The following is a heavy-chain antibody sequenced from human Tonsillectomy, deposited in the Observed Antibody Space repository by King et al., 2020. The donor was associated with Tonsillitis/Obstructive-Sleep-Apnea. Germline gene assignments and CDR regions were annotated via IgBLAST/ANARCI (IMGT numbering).Heavy chain of an antibody. Sequence: VQLVESGGGVVQPGRSLRLSCAASGFTFSSYAMHWVRQAPGKGLEWVAVISYDGSNKYYADSVKGRFTISRANSKNTLYLQMNSLRAEDTAVYHCAGDRGGGSRRSYYMDVWGKGTTVTVSS. CDR1: GFTFSSYA. J-gene: IGHJ6*03. CDR3: AGDRGGGSRRSYYMDV. V-gene: IGHV3-30*07. D-gene: IGHD2-15*01. CDR2: ISYDGSNK.